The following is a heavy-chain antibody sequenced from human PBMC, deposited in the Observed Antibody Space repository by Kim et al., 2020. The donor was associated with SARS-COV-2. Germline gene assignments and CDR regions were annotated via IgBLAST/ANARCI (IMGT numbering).Heavy chain of an antibody. D-gene: IGHD5-12*01. CDR1: GYTFTGYY. J-gene: IGHJ4*02. CDR2: INPNSGGT. Sequence: ASVKVSCKASGYTFTGYYMHWVRQAPGQGLEWMGRINPNSGGTNYAQKFQGRVTMTRDTSISTAYMELSRLRSDDTAVYYCARVSRRDGYNYATPWGYWGQGTLVTVSS. CDR3: ARVSRRDGYNYATPWGY. V-gene: IGHV1-2*06.